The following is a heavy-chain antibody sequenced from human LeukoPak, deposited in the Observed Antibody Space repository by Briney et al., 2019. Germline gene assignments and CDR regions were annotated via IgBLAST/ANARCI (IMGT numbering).Heavy chain of an antibody. Sequence: GGSLRLSCAASGFTFSSSAMSWVRQAPGKGLEWVSSISGSSSYIYYADSVKGRFTISRDNAKNSLFLQMNSLRAEDTAIYYCATPEYHYYYGMDVWGQGTTVTVSS. J-gene: IGHJ6*02. CDR1: GFTFSSSA. V-gene: IGHV3-21*04. CDR3: ATPEYHYYYGMDV. CDR2: ISGSSSYI. D-gene: IGHD6-6*01.